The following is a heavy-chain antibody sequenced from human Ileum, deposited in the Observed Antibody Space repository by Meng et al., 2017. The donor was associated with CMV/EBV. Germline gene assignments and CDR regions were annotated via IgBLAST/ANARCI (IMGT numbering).Heavy chain of an antibody. CDR2: ISSSSSYI. CDR3: ARDRDIVGATSGFDAFDI. D-gene: IGHD1-26*01. J-gene: IGHJ3*02. Sequence: GESLKISCAASGFTSSSYSMNWVRQAPGKGLEWVSSISSSSSYIYYEDSVKGRFTISRDNAKNSLYLQMNSLRAEDTAVYYCARDRDIVGATSGFDAFDIWGQGTMVTVSS. V-gene: IGHV3-21*01. CDR1: GFTSSSYS.